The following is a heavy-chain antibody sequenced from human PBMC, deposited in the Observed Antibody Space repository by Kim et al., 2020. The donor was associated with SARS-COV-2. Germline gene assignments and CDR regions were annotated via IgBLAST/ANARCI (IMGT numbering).Heavy chain of an antibody. V-gene: IGHV4-39*01. J-gene: IGHJ2*01. CDR3: VRRGGDWGSHWYFDL. Sequence: NPSLQSRVTIFTDTSKNQFSLDLNSVTAADTAVYYCVRRGGDWGSHWYFDLWGRGTLVTVSS. D-gene: IGHD2-21*02.